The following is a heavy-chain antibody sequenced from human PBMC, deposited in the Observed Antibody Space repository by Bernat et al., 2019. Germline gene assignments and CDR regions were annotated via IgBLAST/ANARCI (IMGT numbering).Heavy chain of an antibody. Sequence: QVQLQQWGAGLLKPSETLSLTCAVYGGSFSGYYWSWIRQPPGKGLEWIGEINHSGSTNYNPSLKSRVTISVDTSKNQFSLKLSSVTAAGTAVYYCARGFGHYDSSGYYYADYFDYWGQGTLVTVSS. CDR3: ARGFGHYDSSGYYYADYFDY. V-gene: IGHV4-34*01. J-gene: IGHJ4*02. D-gene: IGHD3-22*01. CDR1: GGSFSGYY. CDR2: INHSGST.